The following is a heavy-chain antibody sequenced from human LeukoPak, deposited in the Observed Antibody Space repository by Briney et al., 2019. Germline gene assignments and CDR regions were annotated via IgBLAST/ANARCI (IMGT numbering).Heavy chain of an antibody. CDR1: GFTFDDFG. CDR2: INWNGGST. V-gene: IGHV3-20*04. J-gene: IGHJ6*03. CDR3: AIPYGSGSPSPMDV. D-gene: IGHD3-10*01. Sequence: GGSLRLSCAASGFTFDDFGMSWVRPAPGKGLEWVSGINWNGGSTAYADSAKGRFTISRDNAKKSLYLQMNSLRAEDTALYYCAIPYGSGSPSPMDVWGKGTTVTVSS.